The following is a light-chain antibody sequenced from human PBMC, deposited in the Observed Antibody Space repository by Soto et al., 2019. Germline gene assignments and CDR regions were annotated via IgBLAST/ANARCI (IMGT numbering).Light chain of an antibody. CDR2: GAS. CDR1: QSVSSN. V-gene: IGKV3-15*01. J-gene: IGKJ2*01. CDR3: QQYNNWYT. Sequence: EIVMTQSPATLSVSPGERATLSCRASQSVSSNLAWYQQKPGQAPRLLISGASTRATGIPARFSGSGSVTDFTLTISSLQSEDFAVYYCQQYNNWYTFGQGTKLEIK.